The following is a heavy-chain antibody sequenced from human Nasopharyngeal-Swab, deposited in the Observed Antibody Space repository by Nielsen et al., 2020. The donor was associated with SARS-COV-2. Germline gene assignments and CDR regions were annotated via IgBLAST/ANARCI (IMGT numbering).Heavy chain of an antibody. D-gene: IGHD6-13*01. CDR3: ARDASIGISWYPKYYYYGMDV. CDR1: GYSINSGCSY. CDR2: INHSGNT. J-gene: IGHJ6*02. Sequence: SETLSLTCTVSGYSINSGCSYWSWLRQHPGQGLEWIVEINHSGNTNHNPSLKSRVTISVDTSRNQFSLKLSSVTAADTAVYYCARDASIGISWYPKYYYYGMDVWGQGTTVNVCS. V-gene: IGHV4-39*07.